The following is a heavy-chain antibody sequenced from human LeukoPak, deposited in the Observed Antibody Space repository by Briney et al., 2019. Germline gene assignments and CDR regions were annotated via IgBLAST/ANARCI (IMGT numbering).Heavy chain of an antibody. D-gene: IGHD3-22*01. CDR3: AKGRSGFRRFYYDSSGYPLRFDY. Sequence: PGVSLRLSCAASGFTFSSYAMSWVRQAPGKGLEWVSAISGSGGTTYYADSVKGRFTISRDNSKNTLYLQMNSLRAEDTAVYYCAKGRSGFRRFYYDSSGYPLRFDYWGQGTLVTVSS. CDR2: ISGSGGTT. CDR1: GFTFSSYA. J-gene: IGHJ4*02. V-gene: IGHV3-23*01.